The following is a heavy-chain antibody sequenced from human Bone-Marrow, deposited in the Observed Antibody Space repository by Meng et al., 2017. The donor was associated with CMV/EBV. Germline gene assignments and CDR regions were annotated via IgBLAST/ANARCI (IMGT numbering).Heavy chain of an antibody. CDR3: ARDPIAAAGALLGWFDP. Sequence: FPFRIYAMHWVRQAPGKGLEWVAVISYDGSNKYYADSVKGRFTISRDNSKNTLYLQMNSLRAEDTAVYYCARDPIAAAGALLGWFDPWGQGTLVTVSS. CDR1: FPFRIYA. D-gene: IGHD6-13*01. CDR2: ISYDGSNK. J-gene: IGHJ5*02. V-gene: IGHV3-30*04.